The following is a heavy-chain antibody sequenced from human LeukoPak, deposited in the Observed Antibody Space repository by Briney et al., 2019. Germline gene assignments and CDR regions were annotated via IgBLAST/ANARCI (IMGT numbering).Heavy chain of an antibody. V-gene: IGHV1-2*02. J-gene: IGHJ6*03. CDR3: ARHYYDSSGSYYMDV. CDR1: GYTFTGYY. CDR2: INPNSGGT. Sequence: ASVKVSCKASGYTFTGYYMHWVRQAPGQGLEWMGWINPNSGGTNYAQKFQGRVTMTRDTSISTAYMELSRLRSDDTAVYYCARHYYDSSGSYYMDVWGKGTTVTISS. D-gene: IGHD3-22*01.